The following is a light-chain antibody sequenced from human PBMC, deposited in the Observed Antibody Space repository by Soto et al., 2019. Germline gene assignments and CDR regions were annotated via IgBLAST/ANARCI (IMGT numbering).Light chain of an antibody. J-gene: IGKJ1*01. Sequence: EVVLTQSPATLSLSPGERATLSCRASENVRTFVDWYQQKPGQAPRLLIYGASNRATGIPPRFSGSGSGTDFTLTISNLEPEDFAVYYCQQHSHWPPWTFGQGTRVEIQ. CDR1: ENVRTF. V-gene: IGKV3-11*01. CDR3: QQHSHWPPWT. CDR2: GAS.